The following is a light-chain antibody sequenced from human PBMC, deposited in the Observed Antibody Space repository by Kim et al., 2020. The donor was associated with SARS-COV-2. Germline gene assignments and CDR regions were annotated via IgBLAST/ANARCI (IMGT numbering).Light chain of an antibody. CDR1: QNLLYNVNNKSY. CDR3: QQYVDVPRT. CDR2: WAS. Sequence: ATINCKSSQNLLYNVNNKSYLAWYQHKPGQPPRLLLYWASIRESGVPDRFSGSGSGTDFSLTISSLQAEDVAIYYCQQYVDVPRTFGQGTKVDIK. J-gene: IGKJ1*01. V-gene: IGKV4-1*01.